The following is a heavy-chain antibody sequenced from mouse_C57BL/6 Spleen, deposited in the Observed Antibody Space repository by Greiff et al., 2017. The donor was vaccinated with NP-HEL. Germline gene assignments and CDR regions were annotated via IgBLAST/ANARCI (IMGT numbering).Heavy chain of an antibody. D-gene: IGHD1-1*01. V-gene: IGHV1-55*01. Sequence: QVQLQQPGAELVKPGASVKMSCKASGYTFTSYWITWVKQRPGQGLEWIGDLYPGSGSTNYTEKFTSKATLTVDTSSSTAYMQLSSLTSEDSAVYYCARVAYGSSYDWFAYWGQGTLVTVSA. CDR1: GYTFTSYW. CDR3: ARVAYGSSYDWFAY. CDR2: LYPGSGST. J-gene: IGHJ3*01.